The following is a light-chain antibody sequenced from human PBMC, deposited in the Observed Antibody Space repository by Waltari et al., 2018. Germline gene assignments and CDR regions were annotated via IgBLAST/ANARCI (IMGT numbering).Light chain of an antibody. Sequence: DIQMTQSPSSLSASVGDTVTITCRTSQDINNYLVWYQQKPGKAPKPLIYYVSNLESGVPSRFSGSGSGTDVTLTISNLQPEDFATYYCQQHNSYPLTFGGGTKVEIK. J-gene: IGKJ4*01. CDR3: QQHNSYPLT. V-gene: IGKV1-16*01. CDR1: QDINNY. CDR2: YVS.